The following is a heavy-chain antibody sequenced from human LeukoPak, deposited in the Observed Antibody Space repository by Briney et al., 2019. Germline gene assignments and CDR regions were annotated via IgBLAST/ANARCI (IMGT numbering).Heavy chain of an antibody. CDR3: AKAVAGSMYWYFDL. D-gene: IGHD6-19*01. V-gene: IGHV3-9*01. J-gene: IGHJ2*01. CDR2: ISWNSGSI. CDR1: GFTFDDYA. Sequence: GRSLRLSCAASGFTFDDYAMHCVRQAPGKGLEWVSGISWNSGSIGYADSVKGRFTISRDNAKNSLYLQMNSLRAEDTALYYCAKAVAGSMYWYFDLWGRGTLVTVSS.